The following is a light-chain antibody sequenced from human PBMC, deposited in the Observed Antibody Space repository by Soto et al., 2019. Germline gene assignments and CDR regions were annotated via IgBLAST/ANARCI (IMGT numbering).Light chain of an antibody. CDR3: CSFTRGTTWV. V-gene: IGLV2-14*03. CDR1: SNDVGGYNY. CDR2: DVS. Sequence: QSALTQPASVSGSLGQSITISCTGTSNDVGGYNYVSWYQQHPGNAPKLMIYDVSNRPSGVSHRFSGSKSGNTASLIISGLHAEDEADYYCCSFTRGTTWVFGGGTQLTVL. J-gene: IGLJ3*02.